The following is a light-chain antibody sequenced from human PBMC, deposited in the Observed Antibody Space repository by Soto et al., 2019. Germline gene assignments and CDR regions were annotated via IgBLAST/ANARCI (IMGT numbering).Light chain of an antibody. CDR2: AAS. Sequence: QMTQSPSSLSASVGDRITITCRASQSISSYLNWYQQKPGKAPKLLIYAASSLQSGVPSRFSGSGSGTDFTLTISSLQPEDFATYYCQQSYSTPLTFGGGTKVDIK. CDR1: QSISSY. V-gene: IGKV1-39*01. J-gene: IGKJ4*01. CDR3: QQSYSTPLT.